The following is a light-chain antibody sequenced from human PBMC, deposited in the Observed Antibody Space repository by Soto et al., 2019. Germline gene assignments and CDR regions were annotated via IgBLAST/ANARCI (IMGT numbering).Light chain of an antibody. CDR2: EDN. CDR3: HSSDATTEI. J-gene: IGLJ2*01. V-gene: IGLV6-57*04. Sequence: NFMLTQPHSVSASPGKTVTISCTRNSGSIGAYYVQWYQQRPGSAPTTIIYEDNLRPSGVPDRFSGSIDRSSNSASLVISGLQVEDEADYYCHSSDATTEIFGGGTKLTVL. CDR1: SGSIGAYY.